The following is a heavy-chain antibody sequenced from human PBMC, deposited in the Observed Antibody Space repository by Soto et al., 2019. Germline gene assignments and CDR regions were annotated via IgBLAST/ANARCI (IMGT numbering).Heavy chain of an antibody. V-gene: IGHV3-21*01. CDR2: ISSSSSYI. Sequence: PGGSLRLSCAASGFTFSSYSMNWVRQAPGKGLEWVSSISSSSSYIYYADSVKGRFTISRDNAKNSLYLQMNSLRAEDTAVYYCARDRPIAVAANENYYYYGMDVWGQGTPVTVSS. CDR1: GFTFSSYS. D-gene: IGHD6-19*01. J-gene: IGHJ6*02. CDR3: ARDRPIAVAANENYYYYGMDV.